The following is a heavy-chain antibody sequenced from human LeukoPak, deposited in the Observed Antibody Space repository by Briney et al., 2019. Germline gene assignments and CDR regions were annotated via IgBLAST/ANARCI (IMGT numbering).Heavy chain of an antibody. J-gene: IGHJ3*02. Sequence: SETLSLTCSVSGDSVSSFYWSWIRQPPGKALEWIGYIYTIGTTYYNPSLQSRVTISVDTSKNQFSLKLSSVTAADTAAYYCARSSAYDGFDIWGQGTMVTVSS. CDR2: IYTIGTT. CDR3: ARSSAYDGFDI. CDR1: GDSVSSFY. D-gene: IGHD5-12*01. V-gene: IGHV4-4*09.